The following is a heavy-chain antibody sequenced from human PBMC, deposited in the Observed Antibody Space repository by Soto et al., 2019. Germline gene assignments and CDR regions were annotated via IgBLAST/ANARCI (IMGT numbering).Heavy chain of an antibody. J-gene: IGHJ6*02. CDR3: ARLVRVPYYYYYGMDV. D-gene: IGHD2-2*01. CDR1: CGSISSGDYY. CDR2: IYYSGST. Sequence: SETLSLTCTVSCGSISSGDYYWSWIRQPPGKGLEWIGYIYYSGSTYYNPSLKSRVTISVDTSKNQFSLKLSSVTAADTAVYYCARLVRVPYYYYYGMDVWGQGTTVTVSS. V-gene: IGHV4-30-4*01.